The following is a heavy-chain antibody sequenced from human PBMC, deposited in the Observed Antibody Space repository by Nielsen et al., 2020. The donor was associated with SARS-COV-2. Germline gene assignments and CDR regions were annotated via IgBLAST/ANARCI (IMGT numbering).Heavy chain of an antibody. CDR2: IFYRGST. V-gene: IGHV4-39*01. CDR1: DGSISSSSYF. J-gene: IGHJ2*01. CDR3: ARRDVYWYFDL. Sequence: SGTLSLTCTVSDGSISSSSYFWDWIRQPPGKGLEWIGSIFYRGSTYYNPSLKGRVAVSVDTSKNQFSLKLNSVTAADTAMYYCARRDVYWYFDLWGRGSQVTVSS.